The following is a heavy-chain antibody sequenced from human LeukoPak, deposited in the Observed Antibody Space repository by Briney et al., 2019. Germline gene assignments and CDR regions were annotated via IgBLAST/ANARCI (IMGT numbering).Heavy chain of an antibody. CDR3: ARAILYTVTTVGFAY. D-gene: IGHD4-17*01. Sequence: GGSLRLSCAASGFTFSSYWMSWVRQAPGKGLEWVANIKQDGSEKYYVDSVKGRFTISRDNAKNSLYLQMNSLRAEDTAVYYCARAILYTVTTVGFAYWGQGTLVTVSS. CDR2: IKQDGSEK. CDR1: GFTFSSYW. V-gene: IGHV3-7*04. J-gene: IGHJ4*02.